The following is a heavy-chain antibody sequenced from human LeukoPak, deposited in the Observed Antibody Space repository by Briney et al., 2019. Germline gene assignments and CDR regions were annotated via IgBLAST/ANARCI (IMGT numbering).Heavy chain of an antibody. V-gene: IGHV3-30-3*01. CDR2: ISYDGSNK. Sequence: PGRSLRLSCSASRFTFSSYAVHWVRQAPGKGLEWVAVISYDGSNKYYADSVKGRFTISRDNSKNTLYLQMNSLRAEDTAVYYCARGPLPGIDVWGQGTTVTVSS. CDR1: RFTFSSYA. J-gene: IGHJ6*02. CDR3: ARGPLPGIDV.